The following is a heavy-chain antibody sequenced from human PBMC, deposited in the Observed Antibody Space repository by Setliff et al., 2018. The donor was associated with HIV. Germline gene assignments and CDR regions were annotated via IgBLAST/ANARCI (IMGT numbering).Heavy chain of an antibody. D-gene: IGHD3-3*01. J-gene: IGHJ3*02. CDR3: ARSKTFYDFWGGYYTHGAFKI. CDR2: IFYGGIT. V-gene: IGHV4-39*01. CDR1: GGSFTSRSYY. Sequence: SETLSLTCTVSGGSFTSRSYYWGWIRQPPGKGLEWIGSIFYGGITYYNPSLKSRVTISVDTSKSQFSLNLTSVTAADTAVYYCARSKTFYDFWGGYYTHGAFKIWGLGTMVTVSS.